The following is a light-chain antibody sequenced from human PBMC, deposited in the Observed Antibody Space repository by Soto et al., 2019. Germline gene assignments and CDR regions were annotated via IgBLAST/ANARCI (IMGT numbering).Light chain of an antibody. J-gene: IGLJ2*01. CDR2: SNI. CDR3: QSYDSRLSGSGV. CDR1: SSNIGAGYD. Sequence: QAVVTQPPSVSGAPGQRVTISCTGSSSNIGAGYDVHWYQQLPGTAPKLLIYSNINRPSGVPDRFSGSKSGTSASLAITGLQAEDEADYYCQSYDSRLSGSGVFGGGTKVTVL. V-gene: IGLV1-40*01.